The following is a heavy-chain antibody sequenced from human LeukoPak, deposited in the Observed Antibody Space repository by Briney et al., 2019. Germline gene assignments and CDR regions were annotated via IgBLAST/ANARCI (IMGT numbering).Heavy chain of an antibody. Sequence: ASVKVSCKASGYTFIDYYMHWVRQAPGQGLEWMGWINPNSGVTNYAQKFQGRVTMTRDTSISTAYMELSRLRSDDTAVYYCARVWDYYGSGSYLVYWGQGTLVTVSS. V-gene: IGHV1-2*02. D-gene: IGHD3-10*01. J-gene: IGHJ4*02. CDR3: ARVWDYYGSGSYLVY. CDR2: INPNSGVT. CDR1: GYTFIDYY.